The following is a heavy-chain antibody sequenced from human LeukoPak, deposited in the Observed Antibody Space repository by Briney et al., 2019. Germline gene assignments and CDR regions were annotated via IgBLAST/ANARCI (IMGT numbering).Heavy chain of an antibody. CDR2: INPSGGTT. V-gene: IGHV1-46*01. J-gene: IGHJ3*02. Sequence: GASVKVSCKATGYTFTSYHIHWVRQAPGQGLECMGIINPSGGTTSYAQEFQGRVTLTRDTSTSTVYMELSSLRSEDTAVYYCARKCGGDCYPASIAFDIWGQGTMVTVFS. CDR1: GYTFTSYH. D-gene: IGHD2-21*02. CDR3: ARKCGGDCYPASIAFDI.